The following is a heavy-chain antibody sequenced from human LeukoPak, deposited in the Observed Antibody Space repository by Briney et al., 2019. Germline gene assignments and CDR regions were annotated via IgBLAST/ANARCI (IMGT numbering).Heavy chain of an antibody. V-gene: IGHV4-4*07. CDR2: IYTSGST. CDR1: GGSISSYY. Sequence: SETLSLTCTVSGGSISSYYWSWIRQPAGKGLEWIGRIYTSGSTNYNPSLKSRVTMSVDTSKNQFSLKLSSVTAADTAVYYCARSVFGVVHHYYYYMDVWGKGTTVTVSS. J-gene: IGHJ6*03. D-gene: IGHD3-3*01. CDR3: ARSVFGVVHHYYYYMDV.